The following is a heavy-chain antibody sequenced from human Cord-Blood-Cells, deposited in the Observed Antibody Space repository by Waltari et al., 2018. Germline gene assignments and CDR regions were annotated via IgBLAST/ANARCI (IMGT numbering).Heavy chain of an antibody. CDR3: ARHYYDSSGYYFDY. V-gene: IGHV1-3*01. CDR1: GYTFTSYA. Sequence: QVQLVQSGAEVKKPGASVKVSCKASGYTFTSYAMHWVRQAPGQRLEWMGWINAGNGNTKYSQEFQGRVTITRDTSASTAYMELSSLRSEDTAVYYCARHYYDSSGYYFDYWGQGTLVTVSS. CDR2: INAGNGNT. D-gene: IGHD3-22*01. J-gene: IGHJ4*02.